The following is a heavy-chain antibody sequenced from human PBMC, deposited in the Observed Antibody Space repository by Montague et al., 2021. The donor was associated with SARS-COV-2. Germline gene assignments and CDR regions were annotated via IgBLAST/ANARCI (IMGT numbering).Heavy chain of an antibody. CDR2: IYHSGST. CDR1: GYSISSGYY. CDR3: ARDCYDYGSGSYQRWFDP. V-gene: IGHV4-38-2*02. D-gene: IGHD3-10*01. J-gene: IGHJ5*02. Sequence: SETLSLTCTVSGYSISSGYYWGWNRQPPGKGLEWIGSIYHSGSTYYNPSLKSRVTISVDTSKNKFSLKLSSVTAADTAVYYCARDCYDYGSGSYQRWFDPWGQGTRVTVSS.